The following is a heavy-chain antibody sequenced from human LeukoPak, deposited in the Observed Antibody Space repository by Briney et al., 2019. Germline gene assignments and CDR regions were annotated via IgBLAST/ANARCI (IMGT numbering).Heavy chain of an antibody. Sequence: PSQTLSLTCTVSGGSISSGDYYWSWIRQPPGKGLEWIGYIYYSGSTYYNPSLKSRVTMSVDTSKNQLSLKLSSVTAADTAVYYCARVYDFWSGFNWFDPWGQGTLVTVSS. V-gene: IGHV4-30-4*08. CDR2: IYYSGST. CDR1: GGSISSGDYY. J-gene: IGHJ5*02. CDR3: ARVYDFWSGFNWFDP. D-gene: IGHD3-3*01.